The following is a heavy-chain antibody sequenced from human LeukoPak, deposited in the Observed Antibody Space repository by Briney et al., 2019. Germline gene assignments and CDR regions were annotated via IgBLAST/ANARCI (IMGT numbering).Heavy chain of an antibody. CDR1: GGSFSGYY. Sequence: SETLSLTCAVYGGSFSGYYWSWIRQPPGKGLEWIGEINHSGSTNYNPSLKSRVTISVDTSKNQFSLKLSSVTAADTAVYYCARWGREYSNSGSTYNWCDPWGQGTLVTVSS. CDR3: ARWGREYSNSGSTYNWCDP. J-gene: IGHJ5*02. D-gene: IGHD6-6*01. CDR2: INHSGST. V-gene: IGHV4-34*01.